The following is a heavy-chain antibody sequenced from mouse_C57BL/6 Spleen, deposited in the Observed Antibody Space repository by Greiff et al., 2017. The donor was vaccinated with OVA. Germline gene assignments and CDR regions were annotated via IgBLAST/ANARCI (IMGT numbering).Heavy chain of an antibody. Sequence: QFHVKQPGAELVKPGASVKLSCKASGYTFTSYWMQWVKQRPGQGLGWIGEIDPSDSYTNYNQKFKGKATLTVDTSSSTAYMQLSSLTSEDSAVYYCALITTVVAKYFDVWGTGTTVTVSS. J-gene: IGHJ1*03. D-gene: IGHD1-1*01. CDR3: ALITTVVAKYFDV. CDR2: IDPSDSYT. V-gene: IGHV1-50*01. CDR1: GYTFTSYW.